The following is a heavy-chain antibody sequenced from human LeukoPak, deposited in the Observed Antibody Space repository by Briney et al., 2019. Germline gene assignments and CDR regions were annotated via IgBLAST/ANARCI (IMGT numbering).Heavy chain of an antibody. V-gene: IGHV3-30*18. J-gene: IGHJ5*01. CDR3: AKGDCSSTTCYPAGHWFDS. Sequence: PGGSLRLSCAASGFTFSSYGMRWVRQAPGKGLEWVAVISYDGSNKYYADSVKGRFTISRDNSKNTLYLQVNSLRAEDKAVYYCAKGDCSSTTCYPAGHWFDSWGQGPLVPVSS. D-gene: IGHD2-2*01. CDR1: GFTFSSYG. CDR2: ISYDGSNK.